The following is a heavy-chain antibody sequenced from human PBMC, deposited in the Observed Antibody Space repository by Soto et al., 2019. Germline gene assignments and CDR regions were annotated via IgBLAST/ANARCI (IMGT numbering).Heavy chain of an antibody. CDR3: AKGPYYDFWSGYFDI. V-gene: IGHV3-23*01. J-gene: IGHJ3*02. D-gene: IGHD3-3*01. Sequence: EVQLLESGGGLVQPGGSLRLSCAASGFTFSSYAMSWVRQAPGKGLEWVSAISGSGGSTYYADSVKGRFTISRDNSKNTMYLQINRLRAEDTAVYYCAKGPYYDFWSGYFDIWGQGTMVTVSS. CDR2: ISGSGGST. CDR1: GFTFSSYA.